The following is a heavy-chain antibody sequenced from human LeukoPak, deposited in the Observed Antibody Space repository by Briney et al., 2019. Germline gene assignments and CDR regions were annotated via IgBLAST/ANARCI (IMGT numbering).Heavy chain of an antibody. J-gene: IGHJ4*02. CDR3: ARYLSIAARRNTFDY. D-gene: IGHD6-6*01. Sequence: ASVKVSCKASGYTFTGYYMHWVRQAPGQGLEWMGWINPNSGGTNYAQKFQGRVTMTRDTSISTAYMELSRLRSDDTAVYYCARYLSIAARRNTFDYWGQGTLVTVSS. V-gene: IGHV1-2*02. CDR1: GYTFTGYY. CDR2: INPNSGGT.